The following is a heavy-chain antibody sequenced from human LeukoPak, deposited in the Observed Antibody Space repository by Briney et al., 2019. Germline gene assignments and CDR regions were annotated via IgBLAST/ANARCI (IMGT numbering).Heavy chain of an antibody. CDR2: ISWDGGST. Sequence: GGSLRLSCAASGFTFDDYTMHWARQTPGKGLEWVSLISWDGGSTYYADSVKGRFTISRDNSKNSLYLQMNSLRTKDTALYYCAKGHIVGAITEFDYWGQGTLVTVSS. CDR3: AKGHIVGAITEFDY. D-gene: IGHD1-26*01. J-gene: IGHJ4*02. V-gene: IGHV3-43*01. CDR1: GFTFDDYT.